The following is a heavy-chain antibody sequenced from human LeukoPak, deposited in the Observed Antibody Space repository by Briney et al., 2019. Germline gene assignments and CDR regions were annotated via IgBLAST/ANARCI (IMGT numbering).Heavy chain of an antibody. J-gene: IGHJ4*02. D-gene: IGHD3-10*01. CDR1: GFDLRSYG. V-gene: IGHV3-23*01. CDR3: AKDGSVLWFGELSSYFDH. CDR2: IGGRGDIT. Sequence: GGSLRLSRAVSGFDLRSYGMNCVRHAPGKGREWGTHIGGRGDITHYADSVKGGYTIYRDNFKHTLYLQMNSLRAEDTAIYYCAKDGSVLWFGELSSYFDHWGQGTLVTVSS.